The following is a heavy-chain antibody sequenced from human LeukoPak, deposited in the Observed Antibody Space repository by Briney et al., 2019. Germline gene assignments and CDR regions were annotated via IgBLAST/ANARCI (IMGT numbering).Heavy chain of an antibody. J-gene: IGHJ4*02. D-gene: IGHD2-2*01. CDR3: AKGYCSSTSCYELDY. Sequence: LSLTCAVYGGSFSGYYWSWIRQAPGKGLEWVAVIWYDGSNKYYADSVKGRFTISRDNSKNTLYLQMYSLRAEDTAVYYCAKGYCSSTSCYELDYWGQGTLVTVSS. CDR2: IWYDGSNK. CDR1: GGSFSGYY. V-gene: IGHV3-33*06.